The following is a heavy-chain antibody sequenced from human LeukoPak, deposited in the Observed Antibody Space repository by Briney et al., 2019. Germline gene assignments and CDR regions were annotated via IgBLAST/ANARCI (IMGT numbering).Heavy chain of an antibody. J-gene: IGHJ5*02. V-gene: IGHV3-23*01. Sequence: PGGSLRLSCAASGFTFSSYAMSWVRQAPGKGLEWVSAISGSGGSTYYADSVKGRFTISRDNSKNTLYLQMNSLRAEDTAVYYCAKEPDDDYSNPYSWFDPWGQGTLVTVSS. CDR2: ISGSGGST. D-gene: IGHD4-11*01. CDR3: AKEPDDDYSNPYSWFDP. CDR1: GFTFSSYA.